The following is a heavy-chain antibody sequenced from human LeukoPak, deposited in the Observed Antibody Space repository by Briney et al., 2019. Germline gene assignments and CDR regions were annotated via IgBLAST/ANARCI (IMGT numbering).Heavy chain of an antibody. CDR2: VDKSGGT. D-gene: IGHD1-26*01. Sequence: SETLSLTCTVSGGSITSGNYYWGWVRQSPGKGLEWVGSVDKSGGTYYIPSLNNRLSISVDTSKNQASLRLNSVTAADTAVYYCARDSGNFEIDYWGQGILVTVSS. CDR3: ARDSGNFEIDY. J-gene: IGHJ4*02. V-gene: IGHV4-39*02. CDR1: GGSITSGNYY.